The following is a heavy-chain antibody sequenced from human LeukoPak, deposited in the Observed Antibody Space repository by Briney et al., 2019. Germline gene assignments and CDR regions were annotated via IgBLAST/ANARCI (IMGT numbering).Heavy chain of an antibody. CDR3: ARAVADHYYYGMDV. CDR2: IYYSGST. J-gene: IGHJ6*02. Sequence: SETLSLTCTVSGGSISIYYWSWIRQPPGKGLEWIGYIYYSGSTNYNPSLKSRVTISVDTSKNQFSLKLSSVTAADTAVYYCARAVADHYYYGMDVWGQGTTVTVSS. CDR1: GGSISIYY. D-gene: IGHD6-19*01. V-gene: IGHV4-59*01.